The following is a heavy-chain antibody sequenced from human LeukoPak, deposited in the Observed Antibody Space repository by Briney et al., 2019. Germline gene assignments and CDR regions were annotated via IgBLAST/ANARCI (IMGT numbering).Heavy chain of an antibody. Sequence: ASVRVSCKASGYTFTTYYIHLVREAPGQGLEWMGIINPSGGSTSDAQNFQGRLTMTRDTSTSTVYMELSSLRSEDTAVYYCARVRYCTDAVCYAFDIWGQGTMVTVSS. D-gene: IGHD2-8*01. CDR2: INPSGGST. CDR1: GYTFTTYY. J-gene: IGHJ3*02. V-gene: IGHV1-46*01. CDR3: ARVRYCTDAVCYAFDI.